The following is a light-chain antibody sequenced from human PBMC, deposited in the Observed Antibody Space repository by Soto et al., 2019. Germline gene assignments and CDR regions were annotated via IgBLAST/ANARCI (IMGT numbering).Light chain of an antibody. Sequence: MQITQSHPPLSASLGDRVTTTCRANQDINSWLAWYQQKPGQAPNLLIYQASSLENGVPSRFSGSGSGTEFNLTISSLQSEDFAVYYCQQYNNWPPRTFGQGTKVDIK. CDR2: QAS. V-gene: IGKV1-5*03. J-gene: IGKJ1*01. CDR1: QDINSW. CDR3: QQYNNWPPRT.